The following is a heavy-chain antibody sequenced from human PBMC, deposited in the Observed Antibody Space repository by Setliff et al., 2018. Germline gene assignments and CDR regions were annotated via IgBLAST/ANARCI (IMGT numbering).Heavy chain of an antibody. V-gene: IGHV1-18*04. CDR1: GYMFRSYG. CDR2: ISPHNGNT. D-gene: IGHD3-10*01. Sequence: ASVKVSCKASGYMFRSYGINWMRQAPGQGLEWVGWISPHNGNTYYAPKFQGTVLMTADTSTTTAYLELRSLRSDDTAVYYCSRLVQFCTRIVCQRLSGDDYWGQGTLVTVSS. CDR3: SRLVQFCTRIVCQRLSGDDY. J-gene: IGHJ4*02.